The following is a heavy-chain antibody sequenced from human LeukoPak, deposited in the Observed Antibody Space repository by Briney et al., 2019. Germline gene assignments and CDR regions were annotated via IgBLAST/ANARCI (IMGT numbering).Heavy chain of an antibody. CDR2: IYPGDSDT. D-gene: IGHD2-2*01. CDR3: ARSGDCSSTSCYRFDP. V-gene: IGHV5-51*01. J-gene: IGHJ5*02. Sequence: GESLKISCRGSGYSFTSYWIGWVRQMPGKGLEWMGIIYPGDSDTRYSPSFQGQVTISADKSISTAYLQWSSLKASDTAMYYCARSGDCSSTSCYRFDPWGQGTLVTVSS. CDR1: GYSFTSYW.